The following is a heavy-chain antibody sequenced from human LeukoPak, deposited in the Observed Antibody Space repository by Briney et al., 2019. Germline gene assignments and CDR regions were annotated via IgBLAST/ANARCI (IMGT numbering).Heavy chain of an antibody. D-gene: IGHD3-10*01. J-gene: IGHJ4*02. Sequence: ASVKVSCKASGYTFTSYGISWVRQAPGQGLEWRGWISAYNGNTNYAQKLQGRVTMTTDTSTSTAYMELRSLRSGDTAVYYCARDRFTMVRGVIDYWGQGTLVTVSS. V-gene: IGHV1-18*01. CDR3: ARDRFTMVRGVIDY. CDR1: GYTFTSYG. CDR2: ISAYNGNT.